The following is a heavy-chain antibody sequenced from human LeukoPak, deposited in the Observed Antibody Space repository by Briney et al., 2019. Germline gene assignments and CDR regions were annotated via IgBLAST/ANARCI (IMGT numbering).Heavy chain of an antibody. D-gene: IGHD4-11*01. CDR2: IKQNGSEK. J-gene: IGHJ6*03. Sequence: GGSLRLSCAASGFTFTTYRMSWVRQAPGKGLEWVANIKQNGSEKHYVDTVKGRFTISRDNAKNSLYLQMSSLRAEDTAVYYCTRVEETATTAAIIRKYSYYYYYMDVWGKGNTVTVSS. V-gene: IGHV3-7*01. CDR3: TRVEETATTAAIIRKYSYYYYYMDV. CDR1: GFTFTTYR.